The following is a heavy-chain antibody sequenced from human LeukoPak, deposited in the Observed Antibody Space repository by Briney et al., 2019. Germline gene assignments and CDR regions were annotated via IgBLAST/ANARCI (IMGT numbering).Heavy chain of an antibody. D-gene: IGHD2-15*01. Sequence: PSETLSLTCAVSGGSISSSNWWSWVRQPPGKGLEWIGEIYHSGSANYNPSLKSRVTISVDKSKNQFSLKLSSVTAADTAVYYCARDGPGGYCSGGSCYLGTFDPWGQGTLVTVSS. CDR2: IYHSGSA. CDR1: GGSISSSNW. CDR3: ARDGPGGYCSGGSCYLGTFDP. J-gene: IGHJ5*02. V-gene: IGHV4-4*02.